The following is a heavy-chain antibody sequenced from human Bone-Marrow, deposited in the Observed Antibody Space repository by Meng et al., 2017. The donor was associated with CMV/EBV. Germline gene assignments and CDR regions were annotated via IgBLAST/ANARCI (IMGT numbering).Heavy chain of an antibody. J-gene: IGHJ4*02. CDR1: GGSVSTGTYY. CDR2: IYYTGST. CDR3: ARASGTTNLATDY. D-gene: IGHD1-7*01. Sequence: GSLRLSCTVSGGSVSTGTYYWIWIRQPPGKGLEWIGYIYYTGSTNYNPSLKSRVTISADTSNNQFSLRLTSVTAADTAVYYCARASGTTNLATDYWGQGTLVTVSS. V-gene: IGHV4-61*01.